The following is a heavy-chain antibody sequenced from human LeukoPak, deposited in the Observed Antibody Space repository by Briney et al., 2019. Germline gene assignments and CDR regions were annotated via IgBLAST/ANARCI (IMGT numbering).Heavy chain of an antibody. CDR3: ARFGVDYDMDV. CDR1: GGSMNSHY. V-gene: IGHV4-59*11. CDR2: IHYSGRP. Sequence: SETLSLTCTVSGGSMNSHYWSWIRQPPGKGLEWIGQIHYSGRPDYNPSLKSRVTISVDTSKNQLSLKVTSVTGADTAVYYCARFGVDYDMDVWGQGTTVTVSS. J-gene: IGHJ6*02. D-gene: IGHD3-16*01.